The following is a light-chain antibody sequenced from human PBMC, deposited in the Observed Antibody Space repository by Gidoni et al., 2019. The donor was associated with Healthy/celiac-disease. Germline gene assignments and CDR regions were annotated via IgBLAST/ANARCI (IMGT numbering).Light chain of an antibody. J-gene: IGLJ2*01. CDR2: ENN. V-gene: IGLV1-51*02. CDR3: GAWDKSLSAGV. Sequence: KRLIYENNKRPSGIPDRFSGSKSGTSATLDITGQQTGDEAEYYGGAWDKSLSAGVFGGGTKVTVL.